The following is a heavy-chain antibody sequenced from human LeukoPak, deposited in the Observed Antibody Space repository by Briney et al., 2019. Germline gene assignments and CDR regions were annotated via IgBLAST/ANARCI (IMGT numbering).Heavy chain of an antibody. V-gene: IGHV1-2*06. CDR1: GYTFSAYY. Sequence: ASVKVSCKASGYTFSAYYMHWVRQAPGQGLEWMGRINPNSGGTNYTQKFQGRVTMTRDTSISTGYMELSRLRSDDTAVYYCASQIEDIVVVPAAMGYSSSWYGNYFDYWAREPWSPSPQ. J-gene: IGHJ4*02. CDR2: INPNSGGT. D-gene: IGHD2-2*01. CDR3: ASQIEDIVVVPAAMGYSSSWYGNYFDY.